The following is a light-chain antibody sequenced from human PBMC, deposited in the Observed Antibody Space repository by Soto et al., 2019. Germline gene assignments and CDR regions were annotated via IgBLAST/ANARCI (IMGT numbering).Light chain of an antibody. CDR3: SSFTSSSTGV. CDR1: SSDVGGYNY. V-gene: IGLV2-14*01. CDR2: EVS. J-gene: IGLJ3*02. Sequence: QSVLTQPASVSGSPGQSITISCTGTSSDVGGYNYVSWYQQHPGKAPKLMIYEVSNRPSGVSNRFSGSKSGNTASLTISGLQGEDEADYYCSSFTSSSTGVFGGGTKLTVL.